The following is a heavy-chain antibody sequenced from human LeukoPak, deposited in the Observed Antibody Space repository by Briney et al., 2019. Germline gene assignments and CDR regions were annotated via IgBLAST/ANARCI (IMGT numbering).Heavy chain of an antibody. Sequence: ASVKVPCKASGYTFTSYYMHWVRQAPGQGLEWMGIINPSGGSTSYAQKFQGRVTVTRDTSTSTVYMELSSLRSEDTAVYYCARGTLWYYDILTGDHNWFDPWGQGTLVTVSS. V-gene: IGHV1-46*01. J-gene: IGHJ5*02. CDR2: INPSGGST. CDR1: GYTFTSYY. D-gene: IGHD3-9*01. CDR3: ARGTLWYYDILTGDHNWFDP.